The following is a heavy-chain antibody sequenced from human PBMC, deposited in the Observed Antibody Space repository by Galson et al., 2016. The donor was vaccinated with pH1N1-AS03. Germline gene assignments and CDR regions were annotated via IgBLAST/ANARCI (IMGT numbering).Heavy chain of an antibody. D-gene: IGHD6-19*01. V-gene: IGHV4-59*08. CDR3: ARQGQWLVEHYYYGMDV. Sequence: SPSLKTRVSISVDTSKNQLSLRLKSVTAADTAVYYCARQGQWLVEHYYYGMDVWGHGTTVTVSS. J-gene: IGHJ6*02.